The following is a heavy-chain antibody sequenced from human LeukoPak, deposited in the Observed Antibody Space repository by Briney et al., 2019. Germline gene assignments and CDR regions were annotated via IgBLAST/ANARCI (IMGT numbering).Heavy chain of an antibody. D-gene: IGHD6-13*01. V-gene: IGHV4-39*02. CDR2: IYSSGST. CDR1: GGSIRTSPYY. CDR3: ARGAAAVGSDS. J-gene: IGHJ5*01. Sequence: PETLSLTCAVSGGSIRTSPYYWGWIRQSPGKGLEWIGSIYSSGSTYYYPPLKSRVTLSIDTPNNQFSLTLSSVTAADTAVYYCARGAAAVGSDSWGRGILVTVSS.